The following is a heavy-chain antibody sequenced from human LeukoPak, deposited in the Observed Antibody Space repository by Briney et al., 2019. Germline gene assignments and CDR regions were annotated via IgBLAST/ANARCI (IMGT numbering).Heavy chain of an antibody. CDR1: GGSISSYY. CDR2: IYYSGST. V-gene: IGHV4-59*01. J-gene: IGHJ5*02. D-gene: IGHD6-13*01. CDR3: AREVGYSKEYRFDP. Sequence: SETLSLTCTVSGGSISSYYWSWIRQPPGKGLEWIGYIYYSGSTNHNPSLKSRVTISVDTSKNQFSLKLSSVTAADTAVYYCAREVGYSKEYRFDPWGQGTLVTVSS.